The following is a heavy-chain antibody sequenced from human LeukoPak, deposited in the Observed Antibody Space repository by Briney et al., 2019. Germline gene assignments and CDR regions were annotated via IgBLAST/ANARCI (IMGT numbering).Heavy chain of an antibody. Sequence: ASVRVSCKTSTYTFSNFGINWVRQAPGQGLEWMGWISGNNDNPNYGQKFQGRFTMTTDSSTITTYMELRNLRFDDTAVYYCARDGTSTDDYWGQGTLVTVSS. D-gene: IGHD2-2*01. CDR1: TYTFSNFG. CDR3: ARDGTSTDDY. J-gene: IGHJ4*02. V-gene: IGHV1-18*01. CDR2: ISGNNDNP.